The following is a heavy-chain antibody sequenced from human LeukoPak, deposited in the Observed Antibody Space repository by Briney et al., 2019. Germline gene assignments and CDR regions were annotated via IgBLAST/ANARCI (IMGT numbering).Heavy chain of an antibody. V-gene: IGHV3-21*01. CDR2: ISSSSSYI. CDR1: GFTFSSYS. D-gene: IGHD3-10*01. CDR3: ARRITMVRGVDY. Sequence: PGGSLRLSCAASGFTFSSYSMNWVRQAPGKGLEWVSSISSSSSYIYYADSVKGRFTISRDNAKNSLYLQMNSLRAEDTAVYYCARRITMVRGVDYWGREPWSPSPQ. J-gene: IGHJ4*02.